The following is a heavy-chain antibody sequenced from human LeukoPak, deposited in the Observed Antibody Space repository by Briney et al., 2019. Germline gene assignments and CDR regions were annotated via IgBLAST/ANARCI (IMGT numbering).Heavy chain of an antibody. Sequence: ASVKVSCKASGYTFTGHYMNWVRLAPGQGLEWMGWINPTGGTTYAQKFQDRVTMTRDTSINTAHMELSGLRSDDTALYYCARDLGWSSSHWGQGTLVTVSS. D-gene: IGHD6-6*01. CDR1: GYTFTGHY. CDR2: INPTGGT. J-gene: IGHJ4*02. CDR3: ARDLGWSSSH. V-gene: IGHV1-2*02.